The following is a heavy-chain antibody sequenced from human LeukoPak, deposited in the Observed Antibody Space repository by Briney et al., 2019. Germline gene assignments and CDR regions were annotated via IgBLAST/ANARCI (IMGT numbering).Heavy chain of an antibody. CDR3: ARVRIYYGSGSYRYGLDV. V-gene: IGHV1-46*01. CDR1: GYTFTSYY. CDR2: INPSGGGT. D-gene: IGHD3-10*01. J-gene: IGHJ6*02. Sequence: GASVKVSCKASGYTFTSYYMHWVRQAPGQGLEWMGIINPSGGGTGYAQKFQGRVTMTRDTSTSTVYMELSSLRSEDTAMYYCARVRIYYGSGSYRYGLDVWGQGTTDTVSS.